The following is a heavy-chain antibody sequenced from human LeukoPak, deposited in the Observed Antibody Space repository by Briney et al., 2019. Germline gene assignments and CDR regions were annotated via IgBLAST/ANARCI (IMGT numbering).Heavy chain of an antibody. Sequence: GGSLRLSCVASGFTFSNAWMSWVRQAPGKGLEWVGRIESKTDGGTTDYAAPVKGRFTISRDDSKNTLYLQMNSLKTEDTAVYYCTRVLRYFDWLLWGFDYWGQGTLVTVSS. D-gene: IGHD3-9*01. CDR1: GFTFSNAW. CDR3: TRVLRYFDWLLWGFDY. V-gene: IGHV3-15*04. CDR2: IESKTDGGTT. J-gene: IGHJ4*02.